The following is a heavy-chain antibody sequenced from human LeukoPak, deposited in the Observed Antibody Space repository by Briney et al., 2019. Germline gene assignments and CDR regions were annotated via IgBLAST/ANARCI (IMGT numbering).Heavy chain of an antibody. CDR1: GGSFSEYY. Sequence: SETLSLTCAVYGGSFSEYYWSWIRQPPGKGLEWIGEINHSGSTNYNPSLKSRVTISLDTSKNQFSLKLSSVTAADTAVYYCARRITDFYWFDPWDQGTLVTVSS. V-gene: IGHV4-34*01. D-gene: IGHD2/OR15-2a*01. J-gene: IGHJ5*02. CDR2: INHSGST. CDR3: ARRITDFYWFDP.